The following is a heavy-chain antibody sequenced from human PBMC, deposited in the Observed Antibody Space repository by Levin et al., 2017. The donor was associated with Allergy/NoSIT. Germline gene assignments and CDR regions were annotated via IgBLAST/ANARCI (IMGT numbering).Heavy chain of an antibody. CDR1: GYSFTSYW. J-gene: IGHJ3*02. CDR2: IDPSDSYT. V-gene: IGHV5-10-1*01. CDR3: ARQLNPFTMVRGVIPDAFDI. D-gene: IGHD3-10*01. Sequence: GESLKISCKGSGYSFTSYWISWVRQMPGKGLEWMGRIDPSDSYTNYSPSFQGHVTISADKSISTAYLQWSSLKASDTAMYYCARQLNPFTMVRGVIPDAFDIWGQGTMVTVSS.